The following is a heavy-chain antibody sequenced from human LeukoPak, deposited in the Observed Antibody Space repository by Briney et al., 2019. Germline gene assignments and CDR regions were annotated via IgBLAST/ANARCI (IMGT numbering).Heavy chain of an antibody. CDR2: IYYSGST. Sequence: SETLSLTCTVSGDSISSSSYYWGWIRQPPGKGLEWIGSIYYSGSTYYHPSLKSRVTISVDTSKNQFSLKLSSVTAADTAVYYCARARGDGSWAFFYYYYMDVWGKGTTVTVSS. D-gene: IGHD6-13*01. CDR3: ARARGDGSWAFFYYYYMDV. V-gene: IGHV4-39*07. J-gene: IGHJ6*03. CDR1: GDSISSSSYY.